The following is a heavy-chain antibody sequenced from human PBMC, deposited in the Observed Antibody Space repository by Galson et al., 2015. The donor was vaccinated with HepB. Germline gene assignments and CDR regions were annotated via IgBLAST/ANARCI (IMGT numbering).Heavy chain of an antibody. CDR3: ARTLRIAAAGTGRYYFDY. Sequence: SVKVSCKASGYTFTGYYMHWVRQAPGQGLEWMGWINPNSGGTNYAQKFQGRVTMTRNTSISTAYMELSSLRSEDTAVYYCARTLRIAAAGTGRYYFDYWGQGTLVTVSS. J-gene: IGHJ4*02. CDR2: INPNSGGT. V-gene: IGHV1-2*02. CDR1: GYTFTGYY. D-gene: IGHD6-13*01.